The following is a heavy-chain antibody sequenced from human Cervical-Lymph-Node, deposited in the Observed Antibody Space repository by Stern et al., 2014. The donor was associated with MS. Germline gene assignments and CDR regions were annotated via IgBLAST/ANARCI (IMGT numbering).Heavy chain of an antibody. CDR3: ARVNSGYNWFDY. Sequence: QVQLQESGPGLVKPSGTLFLTCAVSGGSISNTNWWGWVRQTPGLGLEWIGEIYHSGTTNFSPSLKSRVTMSVDRSKNQFSLELKAVTAADTAIYYCARVNSGYNWFDYWGQGTLVTVSS. CDR1: GGSISNTNW. D-gene: IGHD5-12*01. J-gene: IGHJ5*01. CDR2: IYHSGTT. V-gene: IGHV4-4*02.